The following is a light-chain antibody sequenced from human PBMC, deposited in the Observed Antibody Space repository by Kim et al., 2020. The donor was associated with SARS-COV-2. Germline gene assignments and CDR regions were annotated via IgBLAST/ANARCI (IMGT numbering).Light chain of an antibody. CDR1: RSDVGGYNY. Sequence: GQSITVTCTGARSDVGGYNYVSWYQQHPGKAPKLMIYDVSKRPSGVSNRFSGSKSGNTASLTIYGLHAEDEADYYCSSYTTSNSWVFGGGTQLTVL. J-gene: IGLJ3*02. CDR3: SSYTTSNSWV. V-gene: IGLV2-14*03. CDR2: DVS.